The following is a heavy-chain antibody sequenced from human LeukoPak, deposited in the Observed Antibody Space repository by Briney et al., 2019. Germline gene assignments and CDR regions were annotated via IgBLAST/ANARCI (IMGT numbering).Heavy chain of an antibody. CDR1: GFTFSSYS. Sequence: GGSLRLSCAASGFTFSSYSMNWVRQAPGKGLEWVSAISGSGGSTYYADSVKGRFTISRDNSKNTLYLQMNSLRAEDTAVYYCAKCGWYMNYYYYYMDVWGKGTTVTISS. J-gene: IGHJ6*03. CDR3: AKCGWYMNYYYYYMDV. CDR2: ISGSGGST. V-gene: IGHV3-23*01. D-gene: IGHD6-19*01.